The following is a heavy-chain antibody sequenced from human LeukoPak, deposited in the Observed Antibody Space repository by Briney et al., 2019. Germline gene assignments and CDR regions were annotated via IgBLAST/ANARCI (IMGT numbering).Heavy chain of an antibody. CDR1: GFTVSSDL. D-gene: IGHD3-10*01. V-gene: IGHV3-53*01. CDR3: ARGGSMVRGVL. Sequence: GGSLRLSGVVSGFTVSSDLMNWVRQAPGKGLEWVSAMNSGGDTYYADSVRGRFIISRDRSRNTLYLQMNGLGVDDTAVYYCARGGSMVRGVLWGQGTLVTVSS. J-gene: IGHJ4*02. CDR2: MNSGGDT.